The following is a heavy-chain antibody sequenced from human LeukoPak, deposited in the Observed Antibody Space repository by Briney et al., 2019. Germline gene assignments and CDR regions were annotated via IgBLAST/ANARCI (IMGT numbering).Heavy chain of an antibody. D-gene: IGHD3-22*01. CDR1: GYTFDDYA. CDR2: ISWNSGSI. CDR3: AKVSDYYDSSGYFDY. J-gene: IGHJ4*02. V-gene: IGHV3-9*01. Sequence: GGSLRLSCAASGYTFDDYAMHWVRQAPGKGLEWVSGISWNSGSIGYADSVKGRFTISRDNAKNSLYLQMNSLRAEDTALYYCAKVSDYYDSSGYFDYWGQGTLVTVSS.